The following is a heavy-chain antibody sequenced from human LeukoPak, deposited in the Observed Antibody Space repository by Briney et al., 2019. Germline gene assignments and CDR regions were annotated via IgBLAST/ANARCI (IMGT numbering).Heavy chain of an antibody. Sequence: GGSLRLSCAASGFTFSSYGMHWVRQAPGKGLEWVAFIRYDGSNKYYADSVKGRFTISRDNSKNTLYLQMNSLRAEDTAVYYCAKDLLRWELLVWIEDYWGQGTLVTVSS. CDR2: IRYDGSNK. CDR1: GFTFSSYG. J-gene: IGHJ4*02. CDR3: AKDLLRWELLVWIEDY. D-gene: IGHD1-26*01. V-gene: IGHV3-30*02.